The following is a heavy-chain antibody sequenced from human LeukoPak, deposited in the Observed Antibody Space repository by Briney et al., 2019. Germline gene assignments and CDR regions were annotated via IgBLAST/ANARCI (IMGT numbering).Heavy chain of an antibody. D-gene: IGHD3-10*01. CDR1: GGTFSSYA. CDR2: IIPIFGTA. V-gene: IGHV1-69*13. Sequence: GASVKVSCKASGGTFSSYAISWVRQAPGQGLEWMGGIIPIFGTANYAQKFQGRVTITADESTSTAYMELSSLRSEDTAVYYCATNFYYYGSGSYYNYYYYYMDVWGKGTTVTISS. CDR3: ATNFYYYGSGSYYNYYYYYMDV. J-gene: IGHJ6*03.